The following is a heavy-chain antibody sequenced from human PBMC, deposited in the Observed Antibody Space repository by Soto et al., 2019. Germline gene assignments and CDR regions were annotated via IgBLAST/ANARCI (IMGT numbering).Heavy chain of an antibody. CDR3: ARVGRYCSGGSCYPYYFDY. J-gene: IGHJ4*02. CDR2: INPSGGST. Sequence: QVQLVQSGAEVKKPGASVKVSCKASGYTFTSYYMHWVRQAPGQGLEWMGIINPSGGSTSYAQKFQGRVTMPRDTATITVFMELSSLRSEDTAVYYCARVGRYCSGGSCYPYYFDYWGQGPLVTVSS. D-gene: IGHD2-15*01. CDR1: GYTFTSYY. V-gene: IGHV1-46*03.